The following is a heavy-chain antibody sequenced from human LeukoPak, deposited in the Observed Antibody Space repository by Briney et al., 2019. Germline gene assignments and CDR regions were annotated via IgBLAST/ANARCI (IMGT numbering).Heavy chain of an antibody. V-gene: IGHV3-53*01. Sequence: GGSLRLSCAASGFTVSSNYMSWVRQAPGKGLEWVSVIYSGGSTYYADSVKGRFTISRDNSKNTLYPQMNSLRAEDTAVYYCARAPYYDILTPDYWGQGTLVTVSS. CDR2: IYSGGST. CDR1: GFTVSSNY. J-gene: IGHJ4*02. D-gene: IGHD3-9*01. CDR3: ARAPYYDILTPDY.